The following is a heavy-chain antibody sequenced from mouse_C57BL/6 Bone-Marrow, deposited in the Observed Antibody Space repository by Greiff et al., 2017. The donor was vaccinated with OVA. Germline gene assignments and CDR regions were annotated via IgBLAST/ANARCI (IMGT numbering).Heavy chain of an antibody. V-gene: IGHV14-4*01. D-gene: IGHD2-1*01. CDR2: IDPENGDT. CDR3: TSYGNFDY. CDR1: GFNIKDDY. J-gene: IGHJ2*01. Sequence: EVQVVESGAELVRPGASVKLSCTASGFNIKDDYMHWVKQRPEQGLEWIGWIDPENGDTEYASKFQGKATITADTSSNTAYLQLSSLTSEDTAVYYGTSYGNFDYWGQGTTLTVSS.